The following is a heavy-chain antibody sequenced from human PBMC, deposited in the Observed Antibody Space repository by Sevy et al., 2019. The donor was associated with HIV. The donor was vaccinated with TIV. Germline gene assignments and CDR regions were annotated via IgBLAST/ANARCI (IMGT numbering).Heavy chain of an antibody. D-gene: IGHD3-3*01. J-gene: IGHJ4*02. Sequence: SETLSLTCAVSGGSITSTKWWSWVRQPPGQGLEWIGEINHSGSTNYNPSLKSRGTISVDTSKNHFSLKLTSVTAADTAVYYCATDLSVWSGSRHFDLWGQGALVTVSS. CDR3: ATDLSVWSGSRHFDL. CDR1: GGSITSTKW. CDR2: INHSGST. V-gene: IGHV4-4*02.